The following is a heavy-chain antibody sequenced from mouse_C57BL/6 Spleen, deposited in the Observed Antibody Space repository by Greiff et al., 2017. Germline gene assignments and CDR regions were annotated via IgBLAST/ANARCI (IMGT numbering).Heavy chain of an antibody. CDR3: ARSLLLRRSWLAY. V-gene: IGHV1-69*01. CDR1: GYTFTSYW. Sequence: VQLQQSGAELVMPGASVKLSCKASGYTFTSYWMHWVKQRPGQGLEWIGEIDPSDSYTNYNQKFKGKSTLTVDKSSSTAYMQLSSLTSEDSAVYYCARSLLLRRSWLAYWGQGTLVTVSA. CDR2: IDPSDSYT. J-gene: IGHJ3*01. D-gene: IGHD1-1*01.